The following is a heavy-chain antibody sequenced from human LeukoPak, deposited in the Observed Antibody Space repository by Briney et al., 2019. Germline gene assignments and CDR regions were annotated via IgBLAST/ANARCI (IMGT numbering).Heavy chain of an antibody. CDR1: GFTLSSYA. J-gene: IGHJ4*02. V-gene: IGHV3-23*01. Sequence: GGSLRLSCAASGFTLSSYAMSWVRQAPGKGLEWVSAISGSGGSTYYADSVKGRFTISRDNSKNTLYLQMNSLRAEDTAVYYCARYFDWLLMTLDYWGQGTLVTVSS. D-gene: IGHD3-9*01. CDR2: ISGSGGST. CDR3: ARYFDWLLMTLDY.